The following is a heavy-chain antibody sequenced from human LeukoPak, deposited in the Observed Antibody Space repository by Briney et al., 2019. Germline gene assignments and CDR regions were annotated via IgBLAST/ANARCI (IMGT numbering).Heavy chain of an antibody. CDR1: GYTFTSYG. D-gene: IGHD5-18*01. CDR2: ISTYNGYT. Sequence: ASVKVSCKASGYTFTSYGISWVRQAPGQGLEWVGWISTYNGYTNYAQKLQGRVTMTTDTSTSTAYMELRSLRSDDTAVHYCAKDVGYSYDYYFDYWGQGTLVTVSS. J-gene: IGHJ4*02. CDR3: AKDVGYSYDYYFDY. V-gene: IGHV1-18*01.